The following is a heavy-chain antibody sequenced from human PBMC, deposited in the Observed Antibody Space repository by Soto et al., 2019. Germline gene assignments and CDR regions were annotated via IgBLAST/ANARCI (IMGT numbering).Heavy chain of an antibody. CDR1: KYSKSIHF. CDR3: GRYAEFQSGPDF. J-gene: IGHJ4*02. D-gene: IGHD3-3*01. V-gene: IGHV1-46*01. Sequence: KVYCKASKYSKSIHFIHWLRQAPGEGLEWMGMINPGGGTTPYAQKLQGRLTMTRDTSTSTVYMEWSSLRSEDPAVYYCGRYAEFQSGPDFWGEGILLTVSS. CDR2: INPGGGTT.